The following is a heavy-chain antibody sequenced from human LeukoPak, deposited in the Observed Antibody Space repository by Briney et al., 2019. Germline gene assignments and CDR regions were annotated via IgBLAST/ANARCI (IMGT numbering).Heavy chain of an antibody. D-gene: IGHD1-1*01. J-gene: IGHJ4*02. CDR2: IWFDGSNK. CDR1: GFTFSYYP. CDR3: VRDPSGSGFAFDS. V-gene: IGHV3-33*08. Sequence: PGGSLRLSCVASGFTFSYYPLSWVRQAPGKGLEWVAFIWFDGSNKHYADSVKGRFTISRDNSEDTLYLQMNSLRAEDTAVYYCVRDPSGSGFAFDSWGQGALVTVSS.